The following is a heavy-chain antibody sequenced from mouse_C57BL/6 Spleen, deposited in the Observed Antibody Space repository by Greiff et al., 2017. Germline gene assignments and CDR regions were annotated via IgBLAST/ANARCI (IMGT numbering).Heavy chain of an antibody. CDR2: IYPRDGST. Sequence: VQLVESGPELVKPGASVKLSCKASGYTFTSYDINWVKQRPGQGIEWMGWIYPRDGSTTYNEQFKGKATLTVDTSSSTAYMERHSLTSEDSAVYCCARGETWFAYWGQGTLVTVSA. CDR1: GYTFTSYD. CDR3: ARGETWFAY. J-gene: IGHJ3*01. V-gene: IGHV1-85*01.